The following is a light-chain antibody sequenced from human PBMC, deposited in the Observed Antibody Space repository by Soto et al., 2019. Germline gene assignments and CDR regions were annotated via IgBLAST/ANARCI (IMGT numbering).Light chain of an antibody. V-gene: IGKV1-33*01. CDR3: QQYAKLVT. J-gene: IGKJ1*01. Sequence: DIQMTQSPSALSASTGDRVTITCQASQDIRNYLNWYQQKPGKAPKLLIYDASKLQTGVPSRFRGSGSGTTFTFIISRLQPEDFAIYYCQQYAKLVTFGQGTKVEMK. CDR2: DAS. CDR1: QDIRNY.